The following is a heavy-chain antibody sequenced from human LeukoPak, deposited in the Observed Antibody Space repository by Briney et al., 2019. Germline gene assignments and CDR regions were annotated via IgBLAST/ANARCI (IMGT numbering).Heavy chain of an antibody. J-gene: IGHJ4*02. CDR1: GYTFTSYA. CDR2: ISAYNGNT. V-gene: IGHV1-18*01. CDR3: ARESFLSSGYYPDY. D-gene: IGHD3-22*01. Sequence: ASVKVSCKASGYTFTSYAISWVRQAPGQGLEWMGWISAYNGNTHYAQKVQDRVTMTTDTSTSTAYMELRSLRSDDTAVYYCARESFLSSGYYPDYWGQGTLVTVSS.